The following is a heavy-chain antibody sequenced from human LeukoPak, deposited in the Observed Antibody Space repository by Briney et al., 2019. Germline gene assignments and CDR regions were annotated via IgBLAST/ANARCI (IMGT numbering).Heavy chain of an antibody. V-gene: IGHV4-34*01. CDR3: SRENGAFSPFGY. CDR1: GGSFSGYY. Sequence: SETLSLTCAVYGGSFSGYYWSWISQPPGKGLEWIGEINHSGSTNYNPSLKSRVTISVDTSKNQFSLKLSSVTAADTAVYYCSRENGAFSPFGYWGQGTLVTVPS. CDR2: INHSGST. J-gene: IGHJ4*02. D-gene: IGHD2-8*01.